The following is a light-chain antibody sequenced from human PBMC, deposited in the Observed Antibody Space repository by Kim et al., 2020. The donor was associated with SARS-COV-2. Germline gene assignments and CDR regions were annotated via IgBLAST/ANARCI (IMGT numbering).Light chain of an antibody. V-gene: IGLV3-19*01. Sequence: SSELTQDPAVSVALGQTVRITCQGDSLRSYYASWYQQKPGQAPVLVIYGKNNRPSGIPDRFSGSSSGNTASLTITGAQAEDEADYYCNSRDSSGNHNYVLGTGTKVTVL. CDR3: NSRDSSGNHNYV. J-gene: IGLJ1*01. CDR1: SLRSYY. CDR2: GKN.